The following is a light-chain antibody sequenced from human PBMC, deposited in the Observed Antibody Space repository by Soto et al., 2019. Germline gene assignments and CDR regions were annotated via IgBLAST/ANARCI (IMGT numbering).Light chain of an antibody. CDR1: QGISSY. CDR3: QQLLSYPMT. V-gene: IGKV1-9*01. CDR2: GAS. J-gene: IGKJ5*01. Sequence: DSKMTHSRTSLSAPAGSRLTISCRASQGISSYLAWYQQKPGKAPKIMIYGASTLQSGVPLRFSGSGYGTSFNLTISSLQTEDFATYYCQQLLSYPMTFGQGTRLEIK.